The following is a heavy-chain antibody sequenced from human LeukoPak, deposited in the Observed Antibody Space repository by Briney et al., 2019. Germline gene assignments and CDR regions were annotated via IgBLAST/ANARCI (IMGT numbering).Heavy chain of an antibody. D-gene: IGHD3-9*01. V-gene: IGHV3-11*01. CDR2: ISSSGSTI. CDR1: GFTFSDYY. J-gene: IGHJ4*02. Sequence: GGSLRLSCAASGFTFSDYYMSWIRQAPGKGLEWVSYISSSGSTIYYADSVKGRFTISRDNAKNTLYLQMNSLRAEDTAVYYCAKVGSFIPISGPIDYWGQGTLVTVSS. CDR3: AKVGSFIPISGPIDY.